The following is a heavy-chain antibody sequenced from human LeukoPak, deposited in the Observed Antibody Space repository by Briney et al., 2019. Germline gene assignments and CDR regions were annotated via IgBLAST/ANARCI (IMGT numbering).Heavy chain of an antibody. CDR2: IYHSGST. J-gene: IGHJ6*04. D-gene: IGHD4-17*01. CDR1: GGSISSGGYS. CDR3: ARVDGDYHYYYYGMDV. Sequence: SQTLSLTCAVSGGSISSGGYSWSWIRQPPGKGLEWIGYIYHSGSTYYNPSLKSRVTISVDRSKNQFSLKLSSVTAADTAVYYCARVDGDYHYYYYGMDVWGKGTTVTVSS. V-gene: IGHV4-30-2*01.